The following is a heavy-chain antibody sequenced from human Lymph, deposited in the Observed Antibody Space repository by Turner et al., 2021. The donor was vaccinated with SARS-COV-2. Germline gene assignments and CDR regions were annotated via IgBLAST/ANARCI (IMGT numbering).Heavy chain of an antibody. V-gene: IGHV3-23*01. CDR3: AKRKYQLLAGDFDY. D-gene: IGHD2-2*01. CDR2: ISVSGSSA. J-gene: IGHJ4*02. Sequence: EVQLMESGGGLVKPGGSLRLSCAASGFTFSFYSMNWVRQAPGKGLEWVSSISVSGSSAYYADSVKGRFTISRDNSKNTLYLQMNSLRAEDTAVYYCAKRKYQLLAGDFDYWGQGTLVTVSS. CDR1: GFTFSFYS.